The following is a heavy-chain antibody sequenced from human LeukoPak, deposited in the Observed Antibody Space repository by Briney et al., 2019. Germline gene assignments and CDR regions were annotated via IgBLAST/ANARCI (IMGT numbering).Heavy chain of an antibody. J-gene: IGHJ4*02. V-gene: IGHV7-4-1*02. CDR3: ALTLGYCSTISCYALDY. Sequence: ASVKLSCKASGYTFTSSAVNWVRQAPGQGPEWMGRINTNTGDPTYAQGFTGRFVFSFDISVSTAYLQISSLKTEDTAVYYCALTLGYCSTISCYALDYWGQGTLVTVSS. CDR2: INTNTGDP. D-gene: IGHD2-2*03. CDR1: GYTFTSSA.